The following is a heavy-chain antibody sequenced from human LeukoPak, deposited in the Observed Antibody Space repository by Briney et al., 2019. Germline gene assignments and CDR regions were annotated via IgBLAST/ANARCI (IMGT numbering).Heavy chain of an antibody. CDR2: ISSSGDST. CDR3: VKGIRQYAYETIDY. CDR1: GFTFRSYA. V-gene: IGHV3-64D*09. J-gene: IGHJ4*02. Sequence: PGGSLSLSCTASGFTFRSYAMLWVRQAPGKGLEYVSAISSSGDSTYYADSLKGRFTISRDNSKNTLYLQMRSLRPEDTAVYYCVKGIRQYAYETIDYWGQGTLVTVSS. D-gene: IGHD3-22*01.